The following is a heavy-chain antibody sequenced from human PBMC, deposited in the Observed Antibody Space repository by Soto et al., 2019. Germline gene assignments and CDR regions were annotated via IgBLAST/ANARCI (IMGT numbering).Heavy chain of an antibody. CDR3: ARELDGIDV. V-gene: IGHV3-11*05. CDR1: GLTFSDYY. Sequence: QVQLVESGGGLVKPGGSLRLSCAASGLTFSDYYMSWVRQAPGKGLEWVSYITSRGGYTKYADSVQGRFTISRDNAKNALYLQMNSLRAEDTAVYYCARELDGIDVWGQGTTVTVSS. CDR2: ITSRGGYT. J-gene: IGHJ6*02.